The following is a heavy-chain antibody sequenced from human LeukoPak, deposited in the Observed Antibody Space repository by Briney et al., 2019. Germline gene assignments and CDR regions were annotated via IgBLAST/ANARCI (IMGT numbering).Heavy chain of an antibody. Sequence: GGSLRLSCAASGFTFSDYSMNWVRQAPGKGLEWISYIGIDSGNTNYADSVKGRFTISGDKAKNSLYLQMNSLRVEDAAVYYCARDYKYAFDNWGQGTLVTVSS. CDR2: IGIDSGNT. D-gene: IGHD5-24*01. CDR1: GFTFSDYS. V-gene: IGHV3-48*01. J-gene: IGHJ4*02. CDR3: ARDYKYAFDN.